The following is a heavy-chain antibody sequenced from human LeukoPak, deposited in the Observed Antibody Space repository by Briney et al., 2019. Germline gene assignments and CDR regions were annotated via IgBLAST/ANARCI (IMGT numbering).Heavy chain of an antibody. J-gene: IGHJ4*02. V-gene: IGHV1-2*06. Sequence: ASVKVSCKASGYTFTGYYMHWVRQAPGQGLEWMGRINPNSGGTNYAQKFQGRVTMTRDTSISTAYMELSRLRSDDTAVYYCAIFTVTTVPIDYWGQGTLVTVSS. CDR2: INPNSGGT. D-gene: IGHD4-17*01. CDR1: GYTFTGYY. CDR3: AIFTVTTVPIDY.